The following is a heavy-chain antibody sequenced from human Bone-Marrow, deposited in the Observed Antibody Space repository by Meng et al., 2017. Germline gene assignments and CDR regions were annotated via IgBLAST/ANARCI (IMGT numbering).Heavy chain of an antibody. CDR2: INAGNGQT. D-gene: IGHD6-13*01. Sequence: QVQLVQSGAEVKKPGASVKLSCEASGYSFTSYAIHWVRQAPGESLEWMGWINAGNGQTKYSERFQGRVAIARDTSANTAYMELSSLTSEDTAVYYYARGGIAAAAYSDHWGQGTLVTVSS. CDR3: ARGGIAAAAYSDH. CDR1: GYSFTSYA. V-gene: IGHV1-3*01. J-gene: IGHJ4*02.